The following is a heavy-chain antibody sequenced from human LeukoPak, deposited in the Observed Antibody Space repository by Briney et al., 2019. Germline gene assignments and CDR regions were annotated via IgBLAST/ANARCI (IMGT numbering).Heavy chain of an antibody. Sequence: PSETLSLTCAVSGGSFSGHYWSWIRQSPGKGLEWIGEITERGSTNYNPSLKSRVTISRDTSKNHFSLKVSSVTAADTAVYYCARHWKYYDSSGNFDYWGQGTLVTVSS. V-gene: IGHV4-34*01. D-gene: IGHD3-22*01. CDR1: GGSFSGHY. CDR2: ITERGST. CDR3: ARHWKYYDSSGNFDY. J-gene: IGHJ4*02.